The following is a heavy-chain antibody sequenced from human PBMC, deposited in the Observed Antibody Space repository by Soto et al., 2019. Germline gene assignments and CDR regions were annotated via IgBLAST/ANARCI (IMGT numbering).Heavy chain of an antibody. Sequence: EVQLVETGGGLIQPGGSLRLSCAASGFTVSSNYMSWVRQAPGKGLEWVSVIYSGGSTYYADSVKGRFTISGDNSKNTLYLQMNSLRAEDTAVYYCAREGDTDNWFDPWGQGTLVTVSS. CDR2: IYSGGST. CDR3: AREGDTDNWFDP. D-gene: IGHD3-16*01. J-gene: IGHJ5*02. V-gene: IGHV3-53*02. CDR1: GFTVSSNY.